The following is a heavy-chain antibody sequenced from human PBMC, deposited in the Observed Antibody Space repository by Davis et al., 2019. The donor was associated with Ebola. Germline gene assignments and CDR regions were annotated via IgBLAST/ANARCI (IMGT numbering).Heavy chain of an antibody. D-gene: IGHD3-16*01. CDR2: ISSDSDYI. CDR1: GFTFRTYS. CDR3: ARDRPLDFFFGDYYGMDV. V-gene: IGHV3-21*01. J-gene: IGHJ6*02. Sequence: GESLKISCVASGFTFRTYSMSWVRQAPGKGLEWVSSISSDSDYIYYADSAKGRFTISRDNAKNSLYLQMNSLRAEDTAVYYCARDRPLDFFFGDYYGMDVWGQGTTVTVSS.